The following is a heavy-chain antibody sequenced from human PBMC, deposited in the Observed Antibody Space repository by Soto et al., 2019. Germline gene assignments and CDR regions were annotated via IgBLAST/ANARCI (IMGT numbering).Heavy chain of an antibody. V-gene: IGHV1-18*01. CDR2: ISAYNGNT. CDR3: ARANFLRYFDGLSQIAWFDP. J-gene: IGHJ5*02. Sequence: ASLKVSCKASGYTFTIYGISWVRQAPGQGLEWMGWISAYNGNTNYAQKLQSRVTMTTDTSTSTAYMELRSLRSDDTAVYYCARANFLRYFDGLSQIAWFDPWGQGTLVTVSS. CDR1: GYTFTIYG. D-gene: IGHD3-9*01.